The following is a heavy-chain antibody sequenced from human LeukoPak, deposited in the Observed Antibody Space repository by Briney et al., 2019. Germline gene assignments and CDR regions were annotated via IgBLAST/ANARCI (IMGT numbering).Heavy chain of an antibody. J-gene: IGHJ6*03. Sequence: GGSLRLSCAASGFTFSSYSMNWVRQAPGKGLEWVSSISSSSSYIYYADSVKGRFTISRDNATNSLYLQMNRLRAEDTAFYYCARANPIPAPGTVNYYYYYMDVWGKGTTVPVSS. CDR2: ISSSSSYI. V-gene: IGHV3-21*04. D-gene: IGHD6-13*01. CDR3: ARANPIPAPGTVNYYYYYMDV. CDR1: GFTFSSYS.